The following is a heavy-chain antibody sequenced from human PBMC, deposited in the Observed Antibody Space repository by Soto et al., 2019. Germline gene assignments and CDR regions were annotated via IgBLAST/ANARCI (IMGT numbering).Heavy chain of an antibody. CDR1: GFTFSDYY. CDR3: ARSGDNYNRLDY. CDR2: SSNSGTFS. Sequence: VGSLRLSCEVSGFTFSDYYISWIRQAPGKGLEWISYSSNSGTFSRYADSVKGRFSISRDNTKNLLYLQMNSLRAEDTAVYYCARSGDNYNRLDYWGQGTPVTVSS. J-gene: IGHJ4*02. V-gene: IGHV3-11*06. D-gene: IGHD1-1*01.